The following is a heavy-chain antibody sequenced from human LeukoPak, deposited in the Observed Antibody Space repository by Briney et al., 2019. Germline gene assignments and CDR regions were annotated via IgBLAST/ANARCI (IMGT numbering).Heavy chain of an antibody. D-gene: IGHD3-10*01. Sequence: GGSLRLSCAASGFSFRDYWMSWVRQAPGKGLEWVADITPDGSGKTYVDSVKGRFTISRDNAKQSLYVQMDTLTAEDTAVYYCAKEAYYGSGSYLDYWGQGTLVTVSS. CDR2: ITPDGSGK. CDR3: AKEAYYGSGSYLDY. CDR1: GFSFRDYW. J-gene: IGHJ4*02. V-gene: IGHV3-7*01.